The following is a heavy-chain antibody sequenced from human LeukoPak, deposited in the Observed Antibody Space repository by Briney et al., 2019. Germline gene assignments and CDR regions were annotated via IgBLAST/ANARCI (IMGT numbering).Heavy chain of an antibody. V-gene: IGHV4-34*01. CDR1: GGAFSGYF. CDR2: IAQSGGT. Sequence: PSETLSLTCAVDGGAFSGYFWNYIRQPPGKGLEWIGEIAQSGGTNYNASLKSRVTISLDTTKNQFSLRLTSVTAADTAVYYCARGRYLTGSFYAFDIWGQGTMVSVSS. D-gene: IGHD3-9*01. CDR3: ARGRYLTGSFYAFDI. J-gene: IGHJ3*02.